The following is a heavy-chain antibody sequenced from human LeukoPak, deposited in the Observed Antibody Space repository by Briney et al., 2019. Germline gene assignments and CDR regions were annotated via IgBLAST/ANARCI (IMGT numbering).Heavy chain of an antibody. CDR2: FSAYNGNT. V-gene: IGHV1-18*01. CDR1: GYTFTRYG. D-gene: IGHD5-12*01. CDR3: ERGLVGSGFLDY. J-gene: IGHJ4*02. Sequence: ASVTVSCKASGYTFTRYGIIWVRQAPGQGLEWMGWFSAYNGNTNYAQKLQGRVTMTTDTSTNTAYMELRSLTSDDTAVYYCERGLVGSGFLDYWGQGTLVTVSP.